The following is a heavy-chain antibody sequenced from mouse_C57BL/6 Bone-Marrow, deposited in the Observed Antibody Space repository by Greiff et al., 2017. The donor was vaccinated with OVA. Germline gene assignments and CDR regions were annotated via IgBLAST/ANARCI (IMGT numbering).Heavy chain of an antibody. CDR2: ISGGGGNT. CDR1: GFTFSSYT. J-gene: IGHJ1*03. V-gene: IGHV5-9*01. Sequence: EVQVVESGGGLVKPGGSLKLSCAASGFTFSSYTMSWVRQTPEKRLEWVATISGGGGNTYYPDSVKGRFTISRDNAKNTLYLQMSSLRSEDTALYYCARHPSRGYFDVWGTGTTVTVSS. CDR3: ARHPSRGYFDV.